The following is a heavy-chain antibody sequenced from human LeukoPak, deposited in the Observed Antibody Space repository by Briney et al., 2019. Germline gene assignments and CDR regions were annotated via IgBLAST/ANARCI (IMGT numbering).Heavy chain of an antibody. J-gene: IGHJ4*02. D-gene: IGHD6-19*01. V-gene: IGHV4-59*01. Sequence: SETLSLTCTVSGGSIRSYYWSWIRQPPGKGLEWIGYIYYSGSTNYNPSLKSRVSISVDTSKNQFSLKLSSVTAADTAVYYCARDLAVAGPPLWYWGQGTLVTVSS. CDR3: ARDLAVAGPPLWY. CDR2: IYYSGST. CDR1: GGSIRSYY.